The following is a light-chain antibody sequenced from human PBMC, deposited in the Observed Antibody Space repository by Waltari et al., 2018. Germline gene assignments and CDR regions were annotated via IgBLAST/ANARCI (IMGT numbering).Light chain of an antibody. CDR1: TSNIGAGHD. CDR3: QSFDNMLSGGVV. Sequence: QSVLTQPPSVSGTPGQRVTISCSGSTSNIGAGHDVHRYQHLPGTARKLLIYGNNNRPSGVPDRFSDSKSGTSASLAITGLQADDEADYFCQSFDNMLSGGVVFGGGTKLAVL. CDR2: GNN. J-gene: IGLJ2*01. V-gene: IGLV1-40*01.